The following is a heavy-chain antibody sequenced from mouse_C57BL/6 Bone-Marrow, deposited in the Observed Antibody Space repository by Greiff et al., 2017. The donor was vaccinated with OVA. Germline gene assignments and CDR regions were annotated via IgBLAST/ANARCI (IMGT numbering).Heavy chain of an antibody. CDR3: TRDDGYPRMDY. J-gene: IGHJ4*01. Sequence: EVKLVESGEGLVKPGGSLKLSCAASGFTFSSYAMSWVRQTPEKRLEWVAYISSGGDYIYYADTVKGRCTISRDNARNTLYLQMSSLKYEDTAMYYCTRDDGYPRMDYWGQGTSVTVSS. V-gene: IGHV5-9-1*02. D-gene: IGHD2-3*01. CDR2: ISSGGDYI. CDR1: GFTFSSYA.